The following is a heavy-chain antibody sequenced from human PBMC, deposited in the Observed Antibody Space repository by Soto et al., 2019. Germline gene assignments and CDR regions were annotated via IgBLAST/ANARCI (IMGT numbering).Heavy chain of an antibody. J-gene: IGHJ6*02. V-gene: IGHV3-30-3*01. Sequence: QLGWSLRLSCAASGFTFSSYAMHWVRQAPGKGLEWVAVISYDGSNKYYADSVKGRFTISRDNSKNTLYLQMNSLRAEDTAVYYCAREVIIKRPRRFYYGGKDVWGQGTTGTVSS. CDR1: GFTFSSYA. CDR2: ISYDGSNK. CDR3: AREVIIKRPRRFYYGGKDV. D-gene: IGHD3-9*01.